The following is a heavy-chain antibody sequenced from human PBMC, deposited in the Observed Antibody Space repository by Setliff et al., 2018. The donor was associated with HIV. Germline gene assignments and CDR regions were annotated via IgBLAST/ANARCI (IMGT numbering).Heavy chain of an antibody. D-gene: IGHD6-19*01. CDR2: IYTSGST. CDR3: ARDRCSGCDRFDY. V-gene: IGHV4-61*02. Sequence: SETLSLTCTVSGGSISSGSYYWSWIRQPAGKGLEWIGRIYTSGSTNYNPSLKSRVTISVDTSKNQFSLKLSSVTAADTAVYYCARDRCSGCDRFDYWGQGTLVTVSS. CDR1: GGSISSGSYY. J-gene: IGHJ4*02.